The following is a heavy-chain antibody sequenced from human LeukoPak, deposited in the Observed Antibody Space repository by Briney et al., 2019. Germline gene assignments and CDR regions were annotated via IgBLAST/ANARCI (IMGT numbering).Heavy chain of an antibody. J-gene: IGHJ4*02. V-gene: IGHV3-23*01. D-gene: IGHD2-21*02. Sequence: GGFLRLSCAASGFTFRNYAMSWVRQPPGKGLDWVSAISDSGDNTYYADSVKGRFTISADISKNTLYLQMNNLRAEDTAVYYCAKESLRNPNYFDSWGQGTLVTVSS. CDR3: AKESLRNPNYFDS. CDR1: GFTFRNYA. CDR2: ISDSGDNT.